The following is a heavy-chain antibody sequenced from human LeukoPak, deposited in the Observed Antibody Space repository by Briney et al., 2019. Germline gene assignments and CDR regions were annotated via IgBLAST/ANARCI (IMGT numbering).Heavy chain of an antibody. Sequence: GGSLRLSCAASGFTFSNYGMSWVRQAPGEGLEWVSLISDSTWYADSVKGRFTISRDVSQNTLYLQMNSLRAEDTAVYYCAKDRRSYGGTSFASWGQGTLVTVSS. V-gene: IGHV3-23*01. D-gene: IGHD4-23*01. CDR3: AKDRRSYGGTSFAS. J-gene: IGHJ4*02. CDR1: GFTFSNYG. CDR2: ISDST.